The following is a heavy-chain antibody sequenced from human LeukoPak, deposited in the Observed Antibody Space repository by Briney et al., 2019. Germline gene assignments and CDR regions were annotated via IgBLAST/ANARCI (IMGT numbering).Heavy chain of an antibody. CDR3: ARAGFGSGYDSFDLGPLR. V-gene: IGHV3-7*01. J-gene: IGHJ4*02. Sequence: GGSLRLSCAASGFTFSSYWMSWVRQAPGKGLEWVANIKQDGSEKYYVDSVKGRFTISRDNAKNSLYLQMNSLRAEDTAVYYCARAGFGSGYDSFDLGPLRWGQGTLVTVSS. CDR1: GFTFSSYW. CDR2: IKQDGSEK. D-gene: IGHD5-12*01.